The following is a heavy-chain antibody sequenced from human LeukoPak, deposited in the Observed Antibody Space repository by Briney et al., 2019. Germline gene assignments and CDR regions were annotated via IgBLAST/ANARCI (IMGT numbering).Heavy chain of an antibody. V-gene: IGHV3-9*01. J-gene: IGHJ4*02. CDR3: AKSPEPDDSSGYPLDY. CDR2: ISWNSGSI. Sequence: PGGSLRLSCAASGFTFDDYAMHWVRQAPGKGLEWVSGISWNSGSIGYADSVKGRFTISRDNAKSSLYLQMNSLRAEDTALYYCAKSPEPDDSSGYPLDYWGQGTLVTVSS. D-gene: IGHD3-22*01. CDR1: GFTFDDYA.